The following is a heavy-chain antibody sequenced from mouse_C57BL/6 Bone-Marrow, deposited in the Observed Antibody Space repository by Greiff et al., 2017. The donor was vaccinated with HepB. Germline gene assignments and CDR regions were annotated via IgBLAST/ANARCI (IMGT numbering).Heavy chain of an antibody. D-gene: IGHD2-3*01. Sequence: QVQLQQPGAELVKPGASVKLSCKASGYTFTSYWMQWVKQRPGQGLEWIGEIDPSDSYTNYNQKFKGKATLTVDTSSSTAYMQLSSLTSEDSAVYYCAVDGYYAHFDYWGQGTTLTVSS. CDR1: GYTFTSYW. CDR2: IDPSDSYT. V-gene: IGHV1-50*01. CDR3: AVDGYYAHFDY. J-gene: IGHJ2*01.